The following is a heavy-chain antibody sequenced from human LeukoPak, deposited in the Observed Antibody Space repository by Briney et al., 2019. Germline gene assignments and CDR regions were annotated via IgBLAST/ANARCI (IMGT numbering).Heavy chain of an antibody. J-gene: IGHJ4*02. Sequence: PSETLSLTCTVSGGSISPYYWNWLRQPPGKGLEWIGYIYYSGSTNYNPSLKSRVTISLDMSKNQFSLKLSSVTAADTAIYYCARDVNCSGNSCYYSRGQGTLVTVSS. D-gene: IGHD2-15*01. V-gene: IGHV4-59*01. CDR2: IYYSGST. CDR3: ARDVNCSGNSCYYS. CDR1: GGSISPYY.